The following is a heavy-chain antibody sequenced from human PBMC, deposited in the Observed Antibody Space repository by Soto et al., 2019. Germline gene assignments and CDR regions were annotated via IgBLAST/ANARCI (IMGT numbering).Heavy chain of an antibody. J-gene: IGHJ4*02. V-gene: IGHV4-39*01. CDR2: IYYSGST. CDR3: ATLWFGEGNY. CDR1: GGPISSSSYY. D-gene: IGHD3-10*01. Sequence: LSLTCTVSGGPISSSSYYWGWIRQPPGKGLEWIGSIYYSGSTYYNPSLKSRVTISVDTSKNQFSLKLSSVTAADTAVYYCATLWFGEGNYWGQGTLVTVSS.